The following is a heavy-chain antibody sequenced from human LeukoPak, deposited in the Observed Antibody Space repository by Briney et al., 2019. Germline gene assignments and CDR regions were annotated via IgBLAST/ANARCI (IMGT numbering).Heavy chain of an antibody. CDR2: INPNIGGT. CDR3: ARAYCSSTSCLLGWFDP. CDR1: GYTFTGYY. V-gene: IGHV1-2*02. Sequence: ASVKVSCKASGYTFTGYYMHWVRQAPGQGLEWMEWINPNIGGTNYAQKFQGRVTMTRDTSISTAYMELSRLRSDDTAVYYCARAYCSSTSCLLGWFDPWGQGTLVTVSS. J-gene: IGHJ5*02. D-gene: IGHD2-2*01.